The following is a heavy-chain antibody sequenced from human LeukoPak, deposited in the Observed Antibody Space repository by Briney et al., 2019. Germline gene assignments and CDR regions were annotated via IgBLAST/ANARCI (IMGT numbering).Heavy chain of an antibody. J-gene: IGHJ4*02. D-gene: IGHD1-26*01. CDR1: GLTFSSYE. CDR3: VRDGSYSDY. V-gene: IGHV3-48*03. Sequence: GGSLRLSCVGSGLTFSSYEMSWVRQAPGKGLAWVSYISSSGTTILYADSVKGRFTVSRDNAKNSLYLQMNSLRVEDTAIYYCVRDGSYSDYWGQGTLVTVSS. CDR2: ISSSGTTI.